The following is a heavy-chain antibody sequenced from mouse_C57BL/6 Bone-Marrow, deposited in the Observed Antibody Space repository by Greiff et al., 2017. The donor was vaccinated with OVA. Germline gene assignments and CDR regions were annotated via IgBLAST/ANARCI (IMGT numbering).Heavy chain of an antibody. J-gene: IGHJ3*01. CDR1: GFNIKDDY. CDR2: IDPENVDT. D-gene: IGHD1-1*02. CDR3: TKDYYWFAY. V-gene: IGHV14-4*01. Sequence: VQLKQSGAELVRPGASVKLSCTASGFNIKDDYMHWVKQRPEQGLEWIGWIDPENVDTEYASKFQGKATITADTSSNTAYLQLSSLTSEDTAVYYCTKDYYWFAYWGQGTLVTVSA.